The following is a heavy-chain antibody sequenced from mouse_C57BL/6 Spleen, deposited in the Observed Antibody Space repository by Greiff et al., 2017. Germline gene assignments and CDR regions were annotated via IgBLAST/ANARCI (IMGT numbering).Heavy chain of an antibody. J-gene: IGHJ3*01. Sequence: VKLMESGAELVKPGASVKLSCKASGYTFTSYWMHWVKQRPGQGLEWIGNINPSSGYTKYNQKFKDKATLTADKSSSTAYMQLISLAYEDSSVYNCARLGDYDCFAYWGKGTLVTVAA. CDR2: INPSSGYT. CDR1: GYTFTSYW. V-gene: IGHV1-7*01. D-gene: IGHD2-4*01. CDR3: ARLGDYDCFAY.